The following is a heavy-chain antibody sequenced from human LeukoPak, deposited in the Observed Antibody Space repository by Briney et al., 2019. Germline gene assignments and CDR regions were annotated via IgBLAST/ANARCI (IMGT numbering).Heavy chain of an antibody. Sequence: GGSLRLSCAASGFTFSSYAMSWVRQAPGKGLEWVSGISGSGDNTYYADSVRGRFTTSRVNAKNSLYLQMNSLRAEDTAFYYCAKTDYGDDLYYFNSWGQGTLVTVSS. CDR2: ISGSGDNT. J-gene: IGHJ4*02. V-gene: IGHV3-23*01. CDR1: GFTFSSYA. D-gene: IGHD4-17*01. CDR3: AKTDYGDDLYYFNS.